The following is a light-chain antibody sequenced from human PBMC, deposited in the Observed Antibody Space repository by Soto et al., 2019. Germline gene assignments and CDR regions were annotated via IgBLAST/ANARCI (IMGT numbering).Light chain of an antibody. CDR2: GAS. CDR1: QNINTY. CDR3: QQYRTSPPMYS. Sequence: EIVLTQSPATLSLSPGESATLSCRASQNINTYLAWYQQKPGQPPRLLIYGASNRATGIPDRFSGSGSGTDYTLTISRLEPEDFAVYYCQQYRTSPPMYSCGQGTKLEIK. V-gene: IGKV3-20*01. J-gene: IGKJ2*01.